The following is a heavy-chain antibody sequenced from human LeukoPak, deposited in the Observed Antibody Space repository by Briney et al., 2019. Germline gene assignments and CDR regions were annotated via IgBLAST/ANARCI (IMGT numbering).Heavy chain of an antibody. Sequence: SETLSLTCTVSGYSISSGYYWGWIRQPPGKGLEWIGSIYHSGSTYYNPSLKSRVTISVDTSKNQFSLKLSSVTAADTAVYYCAREVRYSSALKDWFDPWGQGTLVTVSS. CDR3: AREVRYSSALKDWFDP. CDR1: GYSISSGYY. CDR2: IYHSGST. J-gene: IGHJ5*02. D-gene: IGHD6-19*01. V-gene: IGHV4-38-2*02.